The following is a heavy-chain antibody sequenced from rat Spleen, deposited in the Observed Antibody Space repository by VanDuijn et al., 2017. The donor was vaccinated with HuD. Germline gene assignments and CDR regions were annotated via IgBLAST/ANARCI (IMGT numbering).Heavy chain of an antibody. J-gene: IGHJ3*01. CDR3: TRHDYSGVITNWFAY. CDR1: GFTFSDYY. D-gene: IGHD4-4*01. V-gene: IGHV5-29*01. CDR2: LSYDNYNT. Sequence: EVQLVESDGGLVQPGRSLKLSCAASGFTFSDYYMAWVRQAPTKGLEWVATLSYDNYNTYYRDSVKGRFTISRNNAKTTLYLQMDSLRSEDAATYYCTRHDYSGVITNWFAYWGQGTLVTVSS.